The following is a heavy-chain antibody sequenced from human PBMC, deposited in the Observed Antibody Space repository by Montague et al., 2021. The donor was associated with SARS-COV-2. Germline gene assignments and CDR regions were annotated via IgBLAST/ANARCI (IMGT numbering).Heavy chain of an antibody. D-gene: IGHD3-16*01. V-gene: IGHV4-59*01. CDR2: AYYVPSTNSTNT. CDR3: ARTWRFGQSYGLDI. J-gene: IGHJ3*02. CDR1: GDSISSYY. Sequence: SETLSLTCSVSGDSISSYYYNWIRQTPGKGLEWIGYAYYVPSTNSTNTHSNPSLKRRVTISLDTSENQFSLKLSSVTAADTGVYYCARTWRFGQSYGLDIWGQGTMVTVSP.